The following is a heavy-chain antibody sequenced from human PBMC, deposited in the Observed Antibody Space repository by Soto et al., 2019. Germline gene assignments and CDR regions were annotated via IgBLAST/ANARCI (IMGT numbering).Heavy chain of an antibody. CDR3: ARDRSVTYYYYFDY. CDR2: ISYDGSNN. V-gene: IGHV3-30-3*01. CDR1: GFTFSSFA. D-gene: IGHD1-26*01. Sequence: AGGSLRLSCAASGFTFSSFAMHWVRQAPGKGLEWVAVISYDGSNNYYADSVKGRSTIPRDNSKNTLYLQMDSLRAEDTAVYTCARDRSVTYYYYFDYWGQGTLVTVS. J-gene: IGHJ4*02.